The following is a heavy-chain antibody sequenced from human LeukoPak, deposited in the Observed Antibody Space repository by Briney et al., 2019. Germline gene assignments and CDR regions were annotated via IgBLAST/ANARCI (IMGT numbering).Heavy chain of an antibody. V-gene: IGHV4-61*02. D-gene: IGHD4-23*01. CDR3: AAAPNSRYFDY. CDR1: GGSISSGSYY. Sequence: PSETLSLTCTVSGGSISSGSYYWSWIRQPAGKGLEWIGRIYSSGSTNYNPSLKSRVTISVDTSKNQFSLKLSSVTAADTAVYYCAAAPNSRYFDYWGQGTLVTASS. J-gene: IGHJ4*02. CDR2: IYSSGST.